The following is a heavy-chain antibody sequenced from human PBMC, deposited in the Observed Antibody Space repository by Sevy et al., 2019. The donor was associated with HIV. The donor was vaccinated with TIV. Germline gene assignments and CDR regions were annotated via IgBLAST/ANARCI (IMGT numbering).Heavy chain of an antibody. V-gene: IGHV3-74*01. CDR2: LKSVESST. D-gene: IGHD6-13*01. J-gene: IGHJ4*02. CDR1: GFPLSGYW. Sequence: GGSLRLSCAASGFPLSGYWMHWVRQVPGEGLVWVERLKSVESSTTYADSVKVRFTVSRDNAKNTVYLETNSLRAEDTGVYYCAREASSWYGVDYWGQGTLVTVSS. CDR3: AREASSWYGVDY.